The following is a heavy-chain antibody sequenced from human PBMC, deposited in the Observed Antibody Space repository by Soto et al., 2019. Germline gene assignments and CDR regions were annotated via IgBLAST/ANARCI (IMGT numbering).Heavy chain of an antibody. V-gene: IGHV4-31*03. CDR3: ARDYYGSGSSFDY. CDR1: GGSISSGGYY. D-gene: IGHD3-10*01. J-gene: IGHJ4*02. Sequence: SETLSLTCTVSGGSISSGGYYWSWIRQHPGKGLEWIGYIYYSGSTYYNPSLKSRVTISVDTSKNQFSLNLSSVTAADTAVYYCARDYYGSGSSFDYWGQGSLVPVSS. CDR2: IYYSGST.